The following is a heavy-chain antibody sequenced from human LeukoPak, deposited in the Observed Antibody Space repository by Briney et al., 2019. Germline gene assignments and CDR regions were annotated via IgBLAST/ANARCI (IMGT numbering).Heavy chain of an antibody. V-gene: IGHV4-39*02. D-gene: IGHD1-26*01. CDR3: ARGRPYSGGYHLDY. CDR2: IYYSGST. CDR1: GGSISSGGYY. J-gene: IGHJ4*02. Sequence: SETLSLTCTVSGGSISSGGYYWSWIRQPPGKGLEWIGNIYYSGSTYYNPSLKSRVTMSVDTSKNQFFLKLNSVTAADTAVYYCARGRPYSGGYHLDYWGQGTLVTVSA.